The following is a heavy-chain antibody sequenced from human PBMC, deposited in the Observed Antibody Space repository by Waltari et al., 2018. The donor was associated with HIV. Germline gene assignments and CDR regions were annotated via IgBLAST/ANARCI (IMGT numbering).Heavy chain of an antibody. V-gene: IGHV4-39*07. Sequence: QLQLQESGPGLVKPSETLSLTCTVSGGSISSSSYYWGWIRQPPGKGLEWIGSIYYSGSTYYNPSLKSRVTISVDTSKNQFSLKLSSVTAADTAVYYCARDSTGYSSGRPTFGPWGQGTLVTVSS. D-gene: IGHD6-19*01. J-gene: IGHJ5*02. CDR2: IYYSGST. CDR1: GGSISSSSYY. CDR3: ARDSTGYSSGRPTFGP.